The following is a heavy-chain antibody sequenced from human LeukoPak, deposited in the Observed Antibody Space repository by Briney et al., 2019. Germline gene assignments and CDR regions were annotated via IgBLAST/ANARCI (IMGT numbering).Heavy chain of an antibody. V-gene: IGHV3-21*01. Sequence: TGGSLRLSCAASGFTFSSYSMNWVRQAPGKGLEWVSSIISGSGNIYYADSVKGRFTISRDNAKNSLYLQMNSLRADDTAVYYCARDRWELPHYYYYGLDVWGQGTTVTVSS. J-gene: IGHJ6*02. CDR3: ARDRWELPHYYYYGLDV. D-gene: IGHD1-26*01. CDR2: IISGSGNI. CDR1: GFTFSSYS.